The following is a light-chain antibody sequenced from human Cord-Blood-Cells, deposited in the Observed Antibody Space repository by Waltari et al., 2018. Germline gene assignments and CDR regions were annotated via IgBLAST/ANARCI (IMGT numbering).Light chain of an antibody. CDR1: KGISSW. J-gene: IGKJ1*01. Sequence: DIQMTQYPSTLSASVGDRDNITCRASKGISSWLAWDQQKPGKAPKLLIYKESRLESGVPSRFSGSGSGTEFTLTISSLQPDDFATYYCQQYNSYSPWTFGQGTKVEIK. CDR2: KES. V-gene: IGKV1-5*03. CDR3: QQYNSYSPWT.